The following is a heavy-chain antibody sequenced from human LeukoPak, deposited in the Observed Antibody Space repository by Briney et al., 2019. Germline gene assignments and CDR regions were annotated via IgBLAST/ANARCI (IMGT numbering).Heavy chain of an antibody. Sequence: GGSLRLSFAASGFTFDNYAMNWVRQVPGKGLEWISFISWNSGTIGYADSVKGRFTISRDNANNFLYLQMNSLRAEDTALYYCARAYKDRSLAGKKEFFQHWGQGTLVTVSS. CDR1: GFTFDNYA. CDR2: ISWNSGTI. V-gene: IGHV3-9*01. CDR3: ARAYKDRSLAGKKEFFQH. D-gene: IGHD6-19*01. J-gene: IGHJ1*01.